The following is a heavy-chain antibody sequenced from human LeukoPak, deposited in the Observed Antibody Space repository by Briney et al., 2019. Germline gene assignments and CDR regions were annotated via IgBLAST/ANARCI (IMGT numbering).Heavy chain of an antibody. Sequence: SETLSLTCTVSGGSISSYYWSWIRQPPGKGLEWIGYIYYSGSTNYNPSFKSRVTISVDKSKNQFSLKLSSVTAADTAVYYCARVGRQQWLALDYWGQGTLVTVSS. CDR3: ARVGRQQWLALDY. J-gene: IGHJ4*02. CDR1: GGSISSYY. D-gene: IGHD6-19*01. V-gene: IGHV4-59*12. CDR2: IYYSGST.